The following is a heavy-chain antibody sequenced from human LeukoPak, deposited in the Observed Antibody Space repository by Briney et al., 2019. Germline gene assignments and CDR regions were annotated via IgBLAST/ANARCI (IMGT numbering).Heavy chain of an antibody. CDR1: GGSLSGYY. CDR2: INHSGST. V-gene: IGHV4-34*01. Sequence: SETLSLTCAVYGGSLSGYYWSWIRQPPGKGLEWIGEINHSGSTNYNPSLKSRVTISVDTSKNQFSLKLSSVTAADTAVYYCASIYVGDYYDSSGHSVYFDYWGQGTLVTVSS. CDR3: ASIYVGDYYDSSGHSVYFDY. J-gene: IGHJ4*02. D-gene: IGHD3-22*01.